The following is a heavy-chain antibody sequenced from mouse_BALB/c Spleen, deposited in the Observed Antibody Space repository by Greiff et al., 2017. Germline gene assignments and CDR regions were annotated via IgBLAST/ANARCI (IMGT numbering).Heavy chain of an antibody. CDR1: GYAFTNYL. D-gene: IGHD2-1*01. J-gene: IGHJ4*01. CDR2: INPGSGGT. V-gene: IGHV1-54*03. Sequence: VQRVESGAELVRPGTSVKVSCKASGYAFTNYLIEWVKQRPGQGLEWIGVINPGSGGTNYNEKFKGKATLTADKSSSTAYMQLSSLTSDDSAVYFCARHYGNYYAMDYWGQGTSVTVSS. CDR3: ARHYGNYYAMDY.